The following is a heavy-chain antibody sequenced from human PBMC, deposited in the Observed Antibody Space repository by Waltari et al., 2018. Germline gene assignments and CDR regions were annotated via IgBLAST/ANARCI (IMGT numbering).Heavy chain of an antibody. V-gene: IGHV3-43*02. CDR1: GCIFDDYA. CDR3: AKEIELGIDYYYYGMDV. Sequence: EVRLLESGGGVVQPGGSLRLSCAASGCIFDDYAMTWDRQAPGKGLEWVSLISGDGGSTYYADSVKGRFTISRDNSKNSLYLQMNSLRTEDTALYYCAKEIELGIDYYYYGMDVWGQGTTVTVSS. D-gene: IGHD7-27*01. J-gene: IGHJ6*02. CDR2: ISGDGGST.